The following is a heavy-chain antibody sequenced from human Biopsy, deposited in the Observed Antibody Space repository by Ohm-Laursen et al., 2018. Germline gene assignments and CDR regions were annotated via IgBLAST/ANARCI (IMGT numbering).Heavy chain of an antibody. CDR1: GYTFTAFS. Sequence: SVKVSCKPSGYTFTAFSVHWLRQAPGQGLEWMGWINPKSGDTDYPQNFQGRVSMTRDTSISTVYMDLSRLRSDDTAVYYCARGRRHCSGTCSRWYFDLWGRGALVTVSS. J-gene: IGHJ2*01. CDR2: INPKSGDT. D-gene: IGHD2-2*01. V-gene: IGHV1-2*02. CDR3: ARGRRHCSGTCSRWYFDL.